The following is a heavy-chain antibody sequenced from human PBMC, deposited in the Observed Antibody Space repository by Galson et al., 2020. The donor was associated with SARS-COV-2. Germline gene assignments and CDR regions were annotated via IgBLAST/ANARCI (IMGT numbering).Heavy chain of an antibody. D-gene: IGHD6-13*01. CDR2: IWYDGSNK. Sequence: GGSLRLSCAASGFTFSSYGMHWVRQAPGKGLEWVAVIWYDGSNKYYADSVKGRFTISRDNSKNTLYLQMNSLRAEDTAVYYCARERLDSSSWGSYFDYWGQGTLVTVSS. J-gene: IGHJ4*02. CDR1: GFTFSSYG. V-gene: IGHV3-33*01. CDR3: ARERLDSSSWGSYFDY.